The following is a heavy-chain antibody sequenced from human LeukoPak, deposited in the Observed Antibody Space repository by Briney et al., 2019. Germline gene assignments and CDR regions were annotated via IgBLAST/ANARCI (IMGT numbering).Heavy chain of an antibody. J-gene: IGHJ4*02. CDR1: GFSFSRYE. Sequence: GGSLRLSCAASGFSFSRYEMNWVRQAPGKGPEWVSYISGSGTTIYYADSVQGRFTIPRDNAKDSLYLQMDSLRVEDTAVYYCAKDASPYCTGGSCFAGEFDCWGQGTLVTVSS. V-gene: IGHV3-48*03. D-gene: IGHD2-8*02. CDR2: ISGSGTTI. CDR3: AKDASPYCTGGSCFAGEFDC.